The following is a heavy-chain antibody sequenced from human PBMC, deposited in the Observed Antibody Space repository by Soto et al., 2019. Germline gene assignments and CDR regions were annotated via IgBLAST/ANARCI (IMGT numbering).Heavy chain of an antibody. J-gene: IGHJ3*02. V-gene: IGHV1-18*04. CDR1: GYTFTSYG. CDR3: PSPDIAARHAWSAFDI. D-gene: IGHD6-6*01. CDR2: ISAYNGNT. Sequence: QVQLVQSGAEVKKPGASVKVSCKASGYTFTSYGISWVRQAPGQGLEWMGWISAYNGNTNYAQKLQGRVTMTTDTSTSTAQMELRTLRSDDTPVNYRPSPDIAARHAWSAFDIWGQGTMVTVSS.